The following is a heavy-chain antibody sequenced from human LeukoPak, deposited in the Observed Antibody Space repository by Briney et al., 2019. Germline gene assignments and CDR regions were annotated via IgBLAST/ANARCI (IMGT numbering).Heavy chain of an antibody. Sequence: SQTLSLTCTVSGGSISSGSYYWSWIRQPPGKGLEWIGYIYYGGSTYYNPSLKSRVTISVDTSKNQFSLKLSSVTAADTAVYYCAREHCSGGSCYSIYYYYYMDVWGKGTTVTVSS. V-gene: IGHV4-61*01. CDR1: GGSISSGSYY. CDR3: AREHCSGGSCYSIYYYYYMDV. J-gene: IGHJ6*03. CDR2: IYYGGST. D-gene: IGHD2-15*01.